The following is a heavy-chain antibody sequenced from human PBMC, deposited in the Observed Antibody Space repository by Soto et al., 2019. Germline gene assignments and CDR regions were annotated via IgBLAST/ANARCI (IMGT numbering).Heavy chain of an antibody. D-gene: IGHD3-22*01. V-gene: IGHV1-69*13. CDR3: ARSEKTYYYDSSGYGFGWFDP. CDR2: IIPIFGTA. J-gene: IGHJ5*02. Sequence: ASVKVSCKASGGTFSSYAISWVRQAPGQGLEWMGGIIPIFGTANYAQKFQGRVTSTADESTSTAYMELSSLRSEDTAVYYCARSEKTYYYDSSGYGFGWFDPWGQGTLVTVSS. CDR1: GGTFSSYA.